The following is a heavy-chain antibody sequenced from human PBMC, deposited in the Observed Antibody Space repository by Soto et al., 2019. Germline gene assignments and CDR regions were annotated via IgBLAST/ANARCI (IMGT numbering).Heavy chain of an antibody. CDR3: ARDPNSSSAWWLDP. J-gene: IGHJ5*02. CDR1: GFTFSDYY. V-gene: IGHV3-11*06. CDR2: ISYGSSYT. D-gene: IGHD2-2*01. Sequence: QVQLVESGGGLVKPGGTLRLSCTGSGFTFSDYYMTWIRQAPGKGLEWVSYISYGSSYTKYADSVKGRFTISRDNAKNSLFLQMNNLRTEDTAIYYCARDPNSSSAWWLDPWGRGALVTVSS.